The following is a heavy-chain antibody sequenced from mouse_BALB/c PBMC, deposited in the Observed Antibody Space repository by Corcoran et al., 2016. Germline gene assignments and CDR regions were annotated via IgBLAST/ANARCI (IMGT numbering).Heavy chain of an antibody. V-gene: IGHV8-12*01. J-gene: IGHJ4*01. Sequence: QVTLKESGPGILQPSQTLSLTCSFSGFSLSTSGMGVSWIRQPSGKGLEWLAHIYWDDDKRYNPSLKSRLTISKDTSSNQVFLKITSVDTADTATYYCARRPHYYGYAMDYWGQGTSVTVSS. CDR1: GFSLSTSGMG. D-gene: IGHD1-2*01. CDR3: ARRPHYYGYAMDY. CDR2: IYWDDDK.